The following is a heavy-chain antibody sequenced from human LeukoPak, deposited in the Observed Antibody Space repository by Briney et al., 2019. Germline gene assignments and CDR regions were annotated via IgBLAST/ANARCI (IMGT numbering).Heavy chain of an antibody. CDR2: ISYDGSNK. CDR1: GFTFSSYA. Sequence: GGSLRLSCAASGFTFSSYAMHWVRQAPGKGLEWVAVISYDGSNKYYADSVKGRFTISRDNSKNTLYLQMNSLRAEDMAVYYCARGGYSSSWYLAYYYYGMDVWGQGTTVTVSS. V-gene: IGHV3-30-3*01. CDR3: ARGGYSSSWYLAYYYYGMDV. J-gene: IGHJ6*02. D-gene: IGHD6-13*01.